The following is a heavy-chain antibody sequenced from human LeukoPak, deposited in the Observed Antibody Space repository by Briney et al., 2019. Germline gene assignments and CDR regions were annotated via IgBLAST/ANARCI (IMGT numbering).Heavy chain of an antibody. V-gene: IGHV3-23*01. CDR3: AKVPYGDPDY. J-gene: IGHJ4*02. CDR2: ISGSGDST. CDR1: GFTLSSYA. Sequence: PGGSLRLSCAASGFTLSSYAMSGVRQAPGKGLEWVSVISGSGDSTYYADSVKGRFTISRDNSKNTLYLQMNSLRAEDTAVYCCAKVPYGDPDYWGQGTLVTVSS. D-gene: IGHD4-17*01.